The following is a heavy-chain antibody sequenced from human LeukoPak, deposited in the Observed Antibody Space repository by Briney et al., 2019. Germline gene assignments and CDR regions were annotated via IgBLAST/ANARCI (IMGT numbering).Heavy chain of an antibody. CDR1: GGSFSGYY. V-gene: IGHV4-59*01. J-gene: IGHJ6*02. CDR2: IYYNGNT. D-gene: IGHD1-26*01. CDR3: ARGRSNYYGMDV. Sequence: PSETLSLTCAVYGGSFSGYYWNWIRRPPGKGLEWIGYIYYNGNTNYSPSLKSRVTMSVDTSKNLFSLKVSSVTAADTAVYYCARGRSNYYGMDVWGQGTTVTLSS.